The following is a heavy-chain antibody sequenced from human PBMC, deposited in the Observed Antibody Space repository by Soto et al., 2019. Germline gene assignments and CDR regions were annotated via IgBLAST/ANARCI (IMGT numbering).Heavy chain of an antibody. CDR2: ISTYNGDT. Sequence: QVQLVQSGAEVKKPGTSVKVSCKASGYTFTSNGISWVRQAPGQGLEWMGWISTYNGDTNYEQKLQGRVTMTRDTSTSIADMELRDLRSDDTAVCHCARERHGASGYWGQGSLVPVSS. V-gene: IGHV1-18*01. CDR1: GYTFTSNG. D-gene: IGHD4-17*01. J-gene: IGHJ4*02. CDR3: ARERHGASGY.